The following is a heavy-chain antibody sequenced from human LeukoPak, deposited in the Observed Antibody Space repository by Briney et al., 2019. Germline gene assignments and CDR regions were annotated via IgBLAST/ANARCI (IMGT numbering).Heavy chain of an antibody. J-gene: IGHJ3*02. CDR1: GFTFSSYG. CDR2: ISYDGSNK. Sequence: GGSLRLSCAASGFTFSSYGMQWVRQAPGKGLEWVTLISYDGSNKDYADSVKGRFTISRDNSKNTLYLQMNSLRDEDTAIYYCATDLHYAFDIWGQGTVVTVSS. CDR3: ATDLHYAFDI. D-gene: IGHD3-10*01. V-gene: IGHV3-30*03.